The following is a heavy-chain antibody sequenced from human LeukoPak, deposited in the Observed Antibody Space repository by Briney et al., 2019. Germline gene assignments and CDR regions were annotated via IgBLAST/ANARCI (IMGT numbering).Heavy chain of an antibody. CDR2: IYYSGST. V-gene: IGHV4-61*05. CDR3: ARGLGYYDSSVGY. CDR1: GGSISSSSYY. J-gene: IGHJ4*02. Sequence: SETLSLTCTVSGGSISSSSYYWGWIRQPPGKGLEWIGYIYYSGSTNYNPSLKSRVTISVDTSKNQFYLKLSSVTAADTAVYYCARGLGYYDSSVGYWGQGTLVTVSS. D-gene: IGHD3-22*01.